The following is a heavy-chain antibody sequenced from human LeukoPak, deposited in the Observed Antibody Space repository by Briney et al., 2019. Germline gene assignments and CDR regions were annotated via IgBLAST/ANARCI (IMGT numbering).Heavy chain of an antibody. V-gene: IGHV3-30*04. CDR3: VGSPTYYYMDV. CDR1: GSTFRNHA. Sequence: PAGSLRLSCAASGSTFRNHAIHWVRQAPGKGLEWVTVISHDGTNDYYRDPVKGRFTISRDNSKNTVLLQMNSLSPDDTAVYYCVGSPTYYYMDVWGKGTRVTVSS. CDR2: ISHDGTND. D-gene: IGHD3-10*01. J-gene: IGHJ6*03.